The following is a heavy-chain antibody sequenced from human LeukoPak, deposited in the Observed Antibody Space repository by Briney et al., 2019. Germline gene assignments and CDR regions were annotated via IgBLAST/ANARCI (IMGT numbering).Heavy chain of an antibody. V-gene: IGHV3-30*18. CDR1: GFTFSSYG. Sequence: GRSLRLSCAASGFTFSSYGMHWVRQAPGKGLEWVAVISYDGSNKYYADSVKDRFTISRDNSKNTLYLQMNSLRAEDTAVYYCAKDRWFGEFLTNYFDYWGQGTLVTVSS. CDR3: AKDRWFGEFLTNYFDY. CDR2: ISYDGSNK. J-gene: IGHJ4*02. D-gene: IGHD3-10*01.